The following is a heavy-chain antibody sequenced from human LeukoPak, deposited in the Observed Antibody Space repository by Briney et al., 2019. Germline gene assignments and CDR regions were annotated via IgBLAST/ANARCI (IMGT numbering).Heavy chain of an antibody. CDR2: IYYSGST. Sequence: SETLSLTCTVSGGSISSGDYYWSWIRQPPGKGLEWIGYIYYSGSTYYNPSLKSRVTISVDTSKYQFSLKLSSVTAADTAVYYCARQGRRYGSGSYYRTWGQGTLVTVSS. D-gene: IGHD3-10*01. J-gene: IGHJ5*02. V-gene: IGHV4-30-4*01. CDR3: ARQGRRYGSGSYYRT. CDR1: GGSISSGDYY.